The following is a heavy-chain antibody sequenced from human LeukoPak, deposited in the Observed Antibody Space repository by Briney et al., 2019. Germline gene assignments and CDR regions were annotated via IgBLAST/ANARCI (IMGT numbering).Heavy chain of an antibody. Sequence: SETLSLTCTISGGSISSSSYYWGWIRQPPGKGLEWIGYIYYSGSTNYNPSLKSRVTISVDTSKNQFSLKLSSVTAADTAVYYCARVLGSGWFLDRWGQGTLVTVSS. V-gene: IGHV4-61*05. CDR3: ARVLGSGWFLDR. CDR2: IYYSGST. D-gene: IGHD6-19*01. CDR1: GGSISSSSYY. J-gene: IGHJ5*02.